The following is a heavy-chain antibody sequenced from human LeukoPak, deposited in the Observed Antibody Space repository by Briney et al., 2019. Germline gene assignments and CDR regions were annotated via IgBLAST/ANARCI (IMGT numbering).Heavy chain of an antibody. CDR3: ASIRIYCSSTSCRGYNWFDP. J-gene: IGHJ5*02. CDR2: IYYSGST. CDR1: GGSISSSSYY. Sequence: PSETLSLTCTVSGGSISSSSYYWGWIRQPPGKGLEWIGSIYYSGSTYYNPSLKSRVTISVDTSKNQFSLKLSSVTAADTAVYYCASIRIYCSSTSCRGYNWFDPWGQGTLVTVSS. D-gene: IGHD2-2*01. V-gene: IGHV4-39*01.